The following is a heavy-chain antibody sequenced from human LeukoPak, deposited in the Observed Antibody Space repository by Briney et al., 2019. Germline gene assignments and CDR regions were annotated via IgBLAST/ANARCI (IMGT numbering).Heavy chain of an antibody. J-gene: IGHJ4*02. CDR1: GYTFTGYY. V-gene: IGHV1-2*02. CDR2: INPNSGGT. Sequence: ASVKVSCKASGYTFTGYYMHWVRQAPGQGLEWMGWINPNSGGTNYAQKFQGRVTMTRDTSISTAYMELSRLRSDDTAVYYCARDPPRSIAVAGSGQDYWGQGTLVTVFS. D-gene: IGHD6-19*01. CDR3: ARDPPRSIAVAGSGQDY.